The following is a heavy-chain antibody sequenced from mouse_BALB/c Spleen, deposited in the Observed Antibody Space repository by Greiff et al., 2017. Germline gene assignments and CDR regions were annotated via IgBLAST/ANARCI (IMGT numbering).Heavy chain of an antibody. D-gene: IGHD1-1*01. CDR1: GFSLTGYG. Sequence: QVQLKESGPGLVAPSQSLSITCTVSGFSLTGYGVNWVRQPPGKGLEWLGMIWGDGSTDYNSALKSRLSISKDNSKSQVFLKMNSLQTDDTARYYCARGFITTVVAPYYYAMDYWGQGTSVTVSS. CDR3: ARGFITTVVAPYYYAMDY. J-gene: IGHJ4*01. V-gene: IGHV2-6-7*01. CDR2: IWGDGST.